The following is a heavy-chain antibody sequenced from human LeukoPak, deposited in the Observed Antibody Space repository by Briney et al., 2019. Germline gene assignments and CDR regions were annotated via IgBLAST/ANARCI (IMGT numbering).Heavy chain of an antibody. Sequence: PSETLSLTCTVSGGSISSYYWSWIRQPPGKGLEWIGYIYYSGSTNYNPSLKSRVTISVDTSKNQFSLKLSSVTAADTAVYYCARVCEDYGEGNWFDPWGQGTLVTVSS. D-gene: IGHD4-17*01. J-gene: IGHJ5*02. CDR1: GGSISSYY. V-gene: IGHV4-59*01. CDR3: ARVCEDYGEGNWFDP. CDR2: IYYSGST.